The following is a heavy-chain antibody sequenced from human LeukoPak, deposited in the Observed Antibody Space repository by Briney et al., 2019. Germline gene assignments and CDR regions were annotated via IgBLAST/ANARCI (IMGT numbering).Heavy chain of an antibody. D-gene: IGHD3-16*01. CDR2: IYHSGST. V-gene: IGHV4-30-2*01. Sequence: SETLSLTCTVSGGSISSGGYYWSWIRQPPGKGLEWIGYIYHSGSTYYNPSLKSRVTISVDRSKNQFSLKLSSVTAADTAVYYCARAFMRYFDYWGQGTLVTVSS. CDR1: GGSISSGGYY. CDR3: ARAFMRYFDY. J-gene: IGHJ4*02.